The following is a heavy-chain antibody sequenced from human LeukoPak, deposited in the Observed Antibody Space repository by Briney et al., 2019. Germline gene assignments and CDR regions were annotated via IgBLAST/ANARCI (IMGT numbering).Heavy chain of an antibody. Sequence: GGSLRLSCAASGFSFSTYAMSCVRQAPGKGLEWVSIISDSGGSTFYADSAKGRFTISRDNSENTLHLQMNSLRAEDTAVYYCAKGVRDDPKDCGGDCHFDNWGQGTLVTVSS. CDR2: ISDSGGST. CDR3: AKGVRDDPKDCGGDCHFDN. CDR1: GFSFSTYA. J-gene: IGHJ4*02. V-gene: IGHV3-23*01. D-gene: IGHD2-21*02.